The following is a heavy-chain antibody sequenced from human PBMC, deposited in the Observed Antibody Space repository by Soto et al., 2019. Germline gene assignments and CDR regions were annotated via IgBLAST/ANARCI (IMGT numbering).Heavy chain of an antibody. V-gene: IGHV3-11*01. J-gene: IGHJ4*02. Sequence: GGSLRLSCAASGFTFSDYYMSWIRQAPGKGLEWVSYISSTGNTKYYADSVKGRFTVSRDNAKNSLYLQMNSLRADDTAVYYCASDFYGSGSPTATSIGLSDYWGQGTLVTVSS. CDR2: ISSTGNTK. CDR1: GFTFSDYY. CDR3: ASDFYGSGSPTATSIGLSDY. D-gene: IGHD3-10*01.